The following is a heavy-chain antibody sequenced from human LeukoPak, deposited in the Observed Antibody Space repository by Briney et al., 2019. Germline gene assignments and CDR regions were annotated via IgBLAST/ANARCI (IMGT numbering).Heavy chain of an antibody. D-gene: IGHD6-19*01. CDR1: EFTFSSYA. J-gene: IGHJ6*02. Sequence: GGSLRLSCAASEFTFSSYAMHWVRQAPGKGLEWVAVISYDGSNKYYADSVKGRFTISRDNSKNTLYLQMNSLRAEDTAVYYCARGGYSSGWYFKQPNYYYGMDVWGQGTTVTVSS. CDR2: ISYDGSNK. CDR3: ARGGYSSGWYFKQPNYYYGMDV. V-gene: IGHV3-30-3*01.